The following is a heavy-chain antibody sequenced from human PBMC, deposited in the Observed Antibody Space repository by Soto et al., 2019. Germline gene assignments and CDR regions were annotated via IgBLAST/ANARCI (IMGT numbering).Heavy chain of an antibody. V-gene: IGHV3-23*01. J-gene: IGHJ4*02. D-gene: IGHD3-9*01. CDR1: DFTLSSYG. CDR2: IRGRGATT. CDR3: AKDVNHDVLAGYYYY. Sequence: EVQLLESGGGLVQPGGSLRLSCAASDFTLSSYGMTWVRQPPGKGLEWVSTIRGRGATTYYADSVKGRFTISRDDSKNTLYLQMNSLRVDDTAVYFCAKDVNHDVLAGYYYYWGQGTRVTVSS.